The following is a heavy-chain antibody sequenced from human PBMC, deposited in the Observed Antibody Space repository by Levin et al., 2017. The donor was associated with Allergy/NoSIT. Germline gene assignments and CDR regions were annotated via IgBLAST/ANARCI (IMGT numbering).Heavy chain of an antibody. D-gene: IGHD1-26*01. V-gene: IGHV1-2*02. Sequence: PWASVKVSCKASGYTFTGYYMHWVRQAPGQGLEWMGWINPNSGDTNYAQKFQGRVTMTRDTSISTAYMELNRLRSDDTAMYYCARSLDGLVGATEFDYWGQGTLVTVSS. J-gene: IGHJ4*02. CDR2: INPNSGDT. CDR3: ARSLDGLVGATEFDY. CDR1: GYTFTGYY.